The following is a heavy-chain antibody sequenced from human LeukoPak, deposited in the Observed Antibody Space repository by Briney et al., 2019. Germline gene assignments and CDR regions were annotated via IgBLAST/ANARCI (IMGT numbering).Heavy chain of an antibody. CDR2: TYYRSKWYN. V-gene: IGHV6-1*01. CDR3: ARVTIVPDYYGSGRLPQYNWFDP. J-gene: IGHJ5*02. D-gene: IGHD3-10*01. Sequence: SQTLSLTCAISGDSVSSNSAAWNWIRQSPSRGLEWLGRTYYRSKWYNDYAVSVKSRITINPDTSKNQFSLQLNSVTPEDTAVYYCARVTIVPDYYGSGRLPQYNWFDPWGQGTLVTVSS. CDR1: GDSVSSNSAA.